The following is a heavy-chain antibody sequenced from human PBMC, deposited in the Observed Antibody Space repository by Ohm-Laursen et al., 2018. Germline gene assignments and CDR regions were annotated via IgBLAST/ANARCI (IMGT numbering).Heavy chain of an antibody. CDR2: IYSGGST. Sequence: SLRLSCTASGFSVSNNYLIWVRQAPGKGLEWVSLIYSGGSTYYADSVKGRFTISRDNSKNTLYLQMNSLRAEDTAVYYCARDLRTPYDFYGMDVWGQGTTVTVSS. V-gene: IGHV3-66*01. CDR3: ARDLRTPYDFYGMDV. CDR1: GFSVSNNY. J-gene: IGHJ6*02. D-gene: IGHD3-3*01.